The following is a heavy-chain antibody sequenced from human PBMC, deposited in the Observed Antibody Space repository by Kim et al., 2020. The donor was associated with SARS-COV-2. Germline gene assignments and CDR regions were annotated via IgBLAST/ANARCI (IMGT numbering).Heavy chain of an antibody. Sequence: GGSLRLSCAASGFIFSDYYMSWFRQTPGKGLKWLSHITSVGAVSYADSVKGRFIISRDNAKNSLYLQMNSLRVEDTAVYYCARDPVRRDAYNFDSWGQGTLVTVSS. J-gene: IGHJ5*01. CDR1: GFIFSDYY. V-gene: IGHV3-11*01. CDR3: ARDPVRRDAYNFDS. CDR2: ITSVGAV. D-gene: IGHD3-10*01.